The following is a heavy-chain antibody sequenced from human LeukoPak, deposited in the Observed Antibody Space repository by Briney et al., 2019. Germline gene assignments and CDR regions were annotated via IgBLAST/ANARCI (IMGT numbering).Heavy chain of an antibody. Sequence: PGGSLRLSCAASGFTFSSYAMSWVRQAPGKGLEWVSNIYNDGSTYYADSMKGRFTISRDNSKNTLYLQVNSLRAEDTAMYYCARNILFAFDIWGQGTMVTVSS. CDR1: GFTFSSYA. V-gene: IGHV3-53*01. CDR3: ARNILFAFDI. J-gene: IGHJ3*02. CDR2: IYNDGST.